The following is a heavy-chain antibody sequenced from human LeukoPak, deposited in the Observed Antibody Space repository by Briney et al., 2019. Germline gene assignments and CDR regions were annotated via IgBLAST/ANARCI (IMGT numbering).Heavy chain of an antibody. CDR1: GGSISSYY. Sequence: PSETLSLTCTVSGGSISSYYWTWIWQPPGKGLEWIGYINYSGSANYNPSLKSRVTMSVDTSKNQFSLKLTFVTGADTAVYYCTRVPYGSGNYYYHGMDVWGQGTTVTVSS. V-gene: IGHV4-59*01. CDR2: INYSGSA. CDR3: TRVPYGSGNYYYHGMDV. D-gene: IGHD3-10*01. J-gene: IGHJ6*02.